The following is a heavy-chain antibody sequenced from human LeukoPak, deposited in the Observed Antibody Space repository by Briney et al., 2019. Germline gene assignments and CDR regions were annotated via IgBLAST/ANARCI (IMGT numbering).Heavy chain of an antibody. Sequence: ASVKVSCKASGYTFTSYAMNWVRQAPGQGLEWMGWINTNTGNPTYAQGFTGRFVFSLDTSVSTAYLQISSLKAEDTAVYYCAGRKGGSSSSGYYYYYYCMDVWGKGTTVTVSS. J-gene: IGHJ6*03. D-gene: IGHD6-6*01. CDR3: AGRKGGSSSSGYYYYYYCMDV. V-gene: IGHV7-4-1*02. CDR1: GYTFTSYA. CDR2: INTNTGNP.